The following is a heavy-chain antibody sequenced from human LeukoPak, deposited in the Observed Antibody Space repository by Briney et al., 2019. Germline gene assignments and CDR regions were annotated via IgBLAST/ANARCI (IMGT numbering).Heavy chain of an antibody. CDR3: ARAYDSSGYYVSLGY. D-gene: IGHD3-22*01. CDR2: ISSNGGST. CDR1: GFAFSSYA. J-gene: IGHJ4*02. Sequence: GRSLRLSCAASGFAFSSYAMHWVRQAPGKGLEYVSAISSNGGSTYYANSVKGRFTISRDNSKNTLYLQMGSLRAEDMAVYYCARAYDSSGYYVSLGYWGQGTLVTVSS. V-gene: IGHV3-64*01.